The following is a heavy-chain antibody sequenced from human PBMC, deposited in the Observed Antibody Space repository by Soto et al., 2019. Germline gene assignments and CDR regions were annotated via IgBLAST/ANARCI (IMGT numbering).Heavy chain of an antibody. CDR2: IRGGGGET. D-gene: IGHD2-21*01. CDR3: AQDRGWGVVSPSHDY. Sequence: EVQLLESGGGLVQPGGSLRVSCAASGFTFRNFVMSWVRQAPGKGLAWVSAIRGGGGETFYADSVKGRFTISRDNSRNTLYLQMNSLRDADTALYFCAQDRGWGVVSPSHDYWGRGTLVTVSS. CDR1: GFTFRNFV. J-gene: IGHJ4*02. V-gene: IGHV3-23*01.